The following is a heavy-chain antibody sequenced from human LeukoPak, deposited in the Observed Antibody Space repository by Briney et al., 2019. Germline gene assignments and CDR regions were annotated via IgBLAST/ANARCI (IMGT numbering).Heavy chain of an antibody. V-gene: IGHV1-69*06. CDR1: GGTFSSYA. J-gene: IGHJ6*04. CDR3: ASSSDIYGSGSYFNSLGDV. D-gene: IGHD3-10*01. CDR2: IIPIFGTA. Sequence: SVKVSCKASGGTFSSYAISWVRQAPGQGLEWMGGIIPIFGTANYAQKFQGRVTITADKSTSTAYMELSSLRSEDTAVYYCASSSDIYGSGSYFNSLGDVWGKGTTVSISS.